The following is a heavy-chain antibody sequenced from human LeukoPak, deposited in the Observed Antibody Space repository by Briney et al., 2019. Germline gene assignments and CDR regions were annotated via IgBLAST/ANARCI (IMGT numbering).Heavy chain of an antibody. CDR2: IYYSGST. CDR1: GGSVSNYY. D-gene: IGHD6-6*01. Sequence: SETLSLTCTVSGGSVSNYYWSWIRQPPGKGLEWIGYIYYSGSTKYNPSLKSRVTISVDTSKNQFSLRLSSVTAADTAVYYCARDWGVSARPGYMDVWGKGTTVTVSS. V-gene: IGHV4-59*02. J-gene: IGHJ6*03. CDR3: ARDWGVSARPGYMDV.